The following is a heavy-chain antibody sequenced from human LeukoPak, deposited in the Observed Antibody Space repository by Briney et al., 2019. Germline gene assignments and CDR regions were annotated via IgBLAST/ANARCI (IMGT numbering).Heavy chain of an antibody. V-gene: IGHV4-4*09. D-gene: IGHD3-22*01. J-gene: IGHJ4*02. CDR3: ARLRFYDSSIDY. CDR2: IYTSGST. Sequence: PSETLSLTCTVSGGSISSYYWSLIRQPPGKGLEWIGYIYTSGSTNYNPSLKSRVTISVDTSKNQFSLKLSSVTAADTAVYYCARLRFYDSSIDYWGQGTLVTVSS. CDR1: GGSISSYY.